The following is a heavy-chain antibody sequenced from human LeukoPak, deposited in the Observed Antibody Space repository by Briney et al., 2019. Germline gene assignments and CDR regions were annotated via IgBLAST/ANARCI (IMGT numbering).Heavy chain of an antibody. CDR3: ARDKDYASDM. Sequence: GGSLRLSCAASGFTFSSHDMNWVRQAPGKGLEWISFINFKSEDIRYADSVEGRFIISRDNARKSLYLHMNSLRAEDTAVYYCARDKDYASDMWGQGTMVTVSS. CDR1: GFTFSSHD. CDR2: INFKSEDI. V-gene: IGHV3-48*01. D-gene: IGHD4-11*01. J-gene: IGHJ3*02.